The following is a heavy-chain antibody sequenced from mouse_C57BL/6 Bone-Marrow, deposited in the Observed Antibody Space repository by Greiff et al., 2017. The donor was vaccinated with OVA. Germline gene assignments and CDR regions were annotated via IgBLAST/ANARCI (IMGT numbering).Heavy chain of an antibody. D-gene: IGHD1-1*01. CDR3: ARAFYYYGLDY. V-gene: IGHV1-85*01. CDR2: IYPRDGST. CDR1: GYTFTSYD. J-gene: IGHJ2*01. Sequence: QVHVKQSGPELVKPGASVKLSCKASGYTFTSYDINWVKQRPGQGLEWIGWIYPRDGSTKYNEKFKGKATLTVDTSSSTAYMELHSLTSEDSAVYFCARAFYYYGLDYWGQGTTLTVSS.